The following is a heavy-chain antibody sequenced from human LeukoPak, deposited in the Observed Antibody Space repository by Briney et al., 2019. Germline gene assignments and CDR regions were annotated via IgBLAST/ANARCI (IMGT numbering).Heavy chain of an antibody. CDR3: ARDPRFLEWSPRANYYYYGMDV. CDR2: ISAYNGNT. J-gene: IGHJ6*02. Sequence: ASVKVSCKASGYTFTSYGIRWVRQAPGQGPEWMGWISAYNGNTNYAQKLQGRVTMTTDTSTSTAYMELRSLRSDDTAVYYCARDPRFLEWSPRANYYYYGMDVWGQGTTVTVSS. D-gene: IGHD3-3*01. CDR1: GYTFTSYG. V-gene: IGHV1-18*01.